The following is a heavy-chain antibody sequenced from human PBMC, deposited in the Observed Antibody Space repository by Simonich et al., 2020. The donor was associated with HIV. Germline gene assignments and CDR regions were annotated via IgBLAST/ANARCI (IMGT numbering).Heavy chain of an antibody. CDR1: GGSFSGYY. J-gene: IGHJ5*02. Sequence: QVQLQQWGAGLLKPSATLSLTCAVYGGSFSGYYWSWIRQPPGKGLEWIGKINHGGGTNYNPSLKSRVTISVDTSKKQFSLKLSSVTAADTAVYYCVRREGFWFDPWGQGTLVTVSS. CDR2: INHGGGT. CDR3: VRREGFWFDP. V-gene: IGHV4-34*01.